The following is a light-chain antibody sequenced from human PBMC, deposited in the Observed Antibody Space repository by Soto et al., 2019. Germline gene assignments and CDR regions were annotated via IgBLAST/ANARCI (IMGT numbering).Light chain of an antibody. CDR1: QPVSSNF. CDR2: GVS. J-gene: IGKJ5*01. CDR3: QQYANSPIT. Sequence: ELVLTQSPGTLSLSPGESAALSCRASQPVSSNFLAWYQQKPGQAPSLLIYGVSSRASGIPDRFFGSGSGTDFTLTINRLEPEDFAVYYCQQYANSPITFGQGTRLEIK. V-gene: IGKV3-20*01.